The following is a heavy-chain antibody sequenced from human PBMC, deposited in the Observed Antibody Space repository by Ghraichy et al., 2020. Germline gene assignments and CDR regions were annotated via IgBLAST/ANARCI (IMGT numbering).Heavy chain of an antibody. CDR1: GFTFSTYA. CDR2: ISSSSNYI. Sequence: GGSLRLSCAASGFTFSTYAMNWVRQAPGKGLEWVSSISSSSNYIYYSDSIKGRFTISRDNAENSLYLQLNSLRAEDTVIYYCARDEYFQHWGRGTLVSVSS. CDR3: ARDEYFQH. J-gene: IGHJ1*01. V-gene: IGHV3-21*01.